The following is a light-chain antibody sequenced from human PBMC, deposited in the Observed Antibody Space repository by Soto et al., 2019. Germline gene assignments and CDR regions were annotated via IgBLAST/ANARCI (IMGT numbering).Light chain of an antibody. CDR2: DAS. Sequence: EVVLTQSPATLSLSPGERATLSCGASQSVRTSLAWYQHKPGQAPRLVIYDASLRANGVPARFGGSGSGTDFTLTINSLEPADFAVYYCQQRNVWPTITFGQGTRLENK. J-gene: IGKJ5*01. CDR1: QSVRTS. CDR3: QQRNVWPTIT. V-gene: IGKV3-11*01.